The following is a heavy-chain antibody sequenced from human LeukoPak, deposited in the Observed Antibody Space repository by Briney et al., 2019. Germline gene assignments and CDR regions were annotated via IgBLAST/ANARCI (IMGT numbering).Heavy chain of an antibody. V-gene: IGHV3-23*01. CDR2: ISGSGGST. CDR1: GFTFSSYA. Sequence: GGSLRLSCAASGFTFSSYAMSWVRQAPGKGLEWVSAISGSGGSTYYADSVKGRFTISRDNSKNTLYLQMNRLRAEDTAVYYCAKRECSSTSCYAYNWFDPWGQGTLVAVSS. J-gene: IGHJ5*02. CDR3: AKRECSSTSCYAYNWFDP. D-gene: IGHD2-2*01.